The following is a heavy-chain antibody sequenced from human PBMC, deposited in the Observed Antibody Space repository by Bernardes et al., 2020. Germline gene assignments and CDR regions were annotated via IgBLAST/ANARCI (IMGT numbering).Heavy chain of an antibody. Sequence: GGSLRLSCTASGFTFSTSCMHWVRQTPGEGLVWVSRLNGDGTSTNYADSVKGRFTIFRDNAKNTLFLQMSSLRAEDSGVYYCAVSSSGKMDFWGQGTLVTVSS. J-gene: IGHJ4*02. CDR2: LNGDGTST. V-gene: IGHV3-74*01. D-gene: IGHD3-10*01. CDR1: GFTFSTSC. CDR3: AVSSSGKMDF.